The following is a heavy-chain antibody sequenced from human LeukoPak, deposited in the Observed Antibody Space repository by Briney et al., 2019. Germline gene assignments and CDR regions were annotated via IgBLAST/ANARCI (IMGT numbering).Heavy chain of an antibody. CDR3: TRGCSGDWSL. CDR1: GFTFYECW. Sequence: GGSLSLSCAASGFTFYECWLSWVRQAPGKGLEWGANVNQDGSTKLYGDSVKGRVTISRDNAKKSLYLQMNSLRVEDTAVYYCTRGCSGDWSLGGQGTLVTVS. J-gene: IGHJ4*02. D-gene: IGHD2-21*02. V-gene: IGHV3-7*03. CDR2: VNQDGSTK.